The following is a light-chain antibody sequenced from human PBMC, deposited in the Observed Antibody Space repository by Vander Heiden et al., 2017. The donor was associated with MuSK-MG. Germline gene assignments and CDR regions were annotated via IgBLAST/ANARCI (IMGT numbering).Light chain of an antibody. J-gene: IGLJ3*02. CDR3: QVWDSSSDHQV. V-gene: IGLV3-21*02. Sequence: SYVLTQPPSVSVAPGQTARITCGGNNIGSKSVHWYQQKPGQAPVLVGYEDSDRPSGIPERFSGSNSGNTATLTISRVEAGDEADYDGQVWDSSSDHQVFGGGTKLTVL. CDR1: NIGSKS. CDR2: EDS.